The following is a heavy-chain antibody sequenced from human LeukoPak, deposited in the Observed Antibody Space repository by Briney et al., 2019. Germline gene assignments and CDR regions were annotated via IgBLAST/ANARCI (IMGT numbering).Heavy chain of an antibody. CDR2: ISSSSSYI. J-gene: IGHJ4*02. V-gene: IGHV3-21*01. D-gene: IGHD6-19*01. CDR3: ARAKAGRGFDY. CDR1: GFTLSSYS. Sequence: GGSLRLSCAASGFTLSSYSMNWVRQAPGKGLEWVSSISSSSSYIYYADSVKGRFTISRDNAKNSLYLQMNSLRAEDTAVYYCARAKAGRGFDYWGQGTLVTVSS.